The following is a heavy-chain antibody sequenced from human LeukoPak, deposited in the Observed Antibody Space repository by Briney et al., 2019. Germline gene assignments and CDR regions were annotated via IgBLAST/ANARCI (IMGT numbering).Heavy chain of an antibody. D-gene: IGHD6-6*01. Sequence: GGSLRLSCAASGFTFSDYYMSWIRQAPGKGLEWVSYISSSGSTIYYADSVKGRFTISRDNAKNSLYLPMNSLTPADTAVYYCARGDSGSPRHYYYYRMDVWGQGTTVTVSS. V-gene: IGHV3-11*01. J-gene: IGHJ6*02. CDR1: GFTFSDYY. CDR2: ISSSGSTI. CDR3: ARGDSGSPRHYYYYRMDV.